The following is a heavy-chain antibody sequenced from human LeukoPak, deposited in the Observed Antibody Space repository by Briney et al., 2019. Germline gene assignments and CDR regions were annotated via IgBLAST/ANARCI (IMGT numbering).Heavy chain of an antibody. CDR1: ADSLSSLY. CDR3: TRDLVKVTKGFDI. Sequence: SDTQSLICSVSADSLSSLYWACIRQAPGQGLEWMAYISYTGSTNYSPSLKSRATITNDTSQNQFSLKLSSVTSSDTAVYYCTRDLVKVTKGFDIWGQGTMVSVSS. D-gene: IGHD4-17*01. CDR2: ISYTGST. V-gene: IGHV4-59*11. J-gene: IGHJ3*02.